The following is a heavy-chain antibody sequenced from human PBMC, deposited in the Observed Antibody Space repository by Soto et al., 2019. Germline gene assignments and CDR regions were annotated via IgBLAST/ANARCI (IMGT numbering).Heavy chain of an antibody. J-gene: IGHJ6*02. CDR2: IHHSGST. CDR3: ARRIEMTTMKTGMDV. Sequence: NPSETLSLTCDVSGYSITSVHYWGWIRQPPGKGLEWIGIIHHSGSTYYSPSLKSRVTISIDTSRNRFSLKVTSVTAADTAVYCCARRIEMTTMKTGMDVWGQGTTVTVSS. V-gene: IGHV4-38-2*01. CDR1: GYSITSVHY.